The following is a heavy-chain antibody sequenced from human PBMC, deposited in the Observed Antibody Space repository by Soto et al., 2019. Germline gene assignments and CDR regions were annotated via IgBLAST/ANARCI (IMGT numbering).Heavy chain of an antibody. CDR1: GVTFSTYA. CDR3: AKGSASTYYFDS. Sequence: EVQLLESGGGLVQPGGSLRLSCAASGVTFSTYAMSWVRQAPGKGLEWVSAISRSGGSTYYADSVKGRFTVSRDNPENMLYLQMNSLRAEDTAVYFCAKGSASTYYFDSWGQRTLVTVSS. CDR2: ISRSGGST. J-gene: IGHJ4*02. D-gene: IGHD6-19*01. V-gene: IGHV3-23*01.